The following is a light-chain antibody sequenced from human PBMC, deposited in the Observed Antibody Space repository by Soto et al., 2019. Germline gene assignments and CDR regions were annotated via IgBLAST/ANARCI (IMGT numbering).Light chain of an antibody. J-gene: IGKJ1*01. Sequence: IPLTQSPSPLSASVGERVTLSCRASQSIVTYLNWYLQKPGKAPKLLIYAASTLQSGVPSRFSGSGSGTEFTLTISSLQPEDFATYYCQQLNSYPWTFGQGTEVDIK. CDR1: QSIVTY. V-gene: IGKV1-9*01. CDR3: QQLNSYPWT. CDR2: AAS.